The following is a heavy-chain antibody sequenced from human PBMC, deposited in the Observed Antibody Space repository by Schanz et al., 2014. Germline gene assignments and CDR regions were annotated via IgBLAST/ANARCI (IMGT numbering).Heavy chain of an antibody. CDR3: ARDSSAAPRRGAPLY. J-gene: IGHJ4*02. Sequence: QGQLVQSGPEVKEPGASVKVSCEASRYTFNTYGLNWVRQAPGQGPEFMGWISTFRNEDTNSAQRFQGRLTMTTDTSTSTAYMELSSLRSDDTAVYFCARDSSAAPRRGAPLYWGQGTLVTVSS. CDR1: RYTFNTYG. D-gene: IGHD3-10*01. CDR2: ISTFRNEDT. V-gene: IGHV1-18*01.